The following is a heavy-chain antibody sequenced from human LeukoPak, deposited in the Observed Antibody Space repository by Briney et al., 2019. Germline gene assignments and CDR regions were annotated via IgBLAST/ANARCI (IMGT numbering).Heavy chain of an antibody. Sequence: ASVKVSCKASGYTFTGYYMHWVRQAPGQGLEWMGWINPNSGGTNYAQKFQGRVTMTRDTSISTAYMELSRLRSDDTAVYYCARTPRPLLRYFDWLLTEGDYWGQGTLVTVSS. CDR3: ARTPRPLLRYFDWLLTEGDY. CDR1: GYTFTGYY. CDR2: INPNSGGT. V-gene: IGHV1-2*02. D-gene: IGHD3-9*01. J-gene: IGHJ4*02.